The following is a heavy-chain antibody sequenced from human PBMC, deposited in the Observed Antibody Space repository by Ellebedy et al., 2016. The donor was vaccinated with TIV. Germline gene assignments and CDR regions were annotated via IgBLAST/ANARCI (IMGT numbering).Heavy chain of an antibody. D-gene: IGHD3-22*01. CDR2: INPDRGDT. V-gene: IGHV1-2*02. J-gene: IGHJ4*02. Sequence: AASVKVSCKTSGYSFTAFYIHWVRQAPGQGLEWMGWINPDRGDTKYPQSFQVRVSMTRDTSSSTAYMELSGLTSDDTAIYYCAKDRFPYEDSSGTTGYFDCWGQGTLVTVSS. CDR1: GYSFTAFY. CDR3: AKDRFPYEDSSGTTGYFDC.